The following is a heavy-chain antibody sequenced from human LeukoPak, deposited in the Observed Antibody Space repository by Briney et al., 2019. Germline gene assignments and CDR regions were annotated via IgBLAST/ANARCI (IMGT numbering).Heavy chain of an antibody. CDR2: ISYDGSNK. D-gene: IGHD6-13*01. Sequence: GGSLRLSCAASGFTFSSYGMHWVRQAPGKGLGWVAVISYDGSNKYYADSVKGRFTISRDNSKNTLYLQMNSLRAEDTAVYYCARVEAAAGKDYWGQGTLVTVSS. CDR3: ARVEAAAGKDY. J-gene: IGHJ4*02. V-gene: IGHV3-30*03. CDR1: GFTFSSYG.